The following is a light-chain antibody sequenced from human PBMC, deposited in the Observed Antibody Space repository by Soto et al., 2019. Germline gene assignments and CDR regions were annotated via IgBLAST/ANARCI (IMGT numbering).Light chain of an antibody. CDR1: QDIRRN. J-gene: IGKJ4*01. Sequence: DIQLTQSPSFLSASVGDRITITCRASQDIRRNLAWYQQRPGKAPKVLISAASSLQGGVLSRFSGSGSGTEFTLTISCLQPEDFATYYCLQLNDYPLTFGGGTKVEIK. CDR3: LQLNDYPLT. CDR2: AAS. V-gene: IGKV1-9*01.